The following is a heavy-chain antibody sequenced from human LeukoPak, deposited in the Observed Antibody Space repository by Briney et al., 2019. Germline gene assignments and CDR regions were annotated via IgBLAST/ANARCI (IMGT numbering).Heavy chain of an antibody. V-gene: IGHV3-33*01. D-gene: IGHD3-22*01. CDR1: GLTFSSYG. CDR2: ICCDGSNK. CDR3: ARIHYDCRGVAFDY. Sequence: GRSLRLSCAASGLTFSSYGMHWVRQAPGKGLEWVAVICCDGSNKYYADSVKGRFTISRDNSKNTLYLQMNSLRAEDTAVYYCARIHYDCRGVAFDYWGQGTLVTVSS. J-gene: IGHJ4*02.